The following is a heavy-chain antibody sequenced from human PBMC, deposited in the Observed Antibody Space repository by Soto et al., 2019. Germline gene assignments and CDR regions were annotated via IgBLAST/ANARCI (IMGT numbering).Heavy chain of an antibody. V-gene: IGHV4-31*03. CDR3: ARDRSGRYNSLDC. D-gene: IGHD5-12*01. CDR2: IYYSGTT. CDR1: GGSINSVDYY. J-gene: IGHJ4*02. Sequence: QVQLQESGPGLVKPSQTLSLTCTVSGGSINSVDYYWSWIRQHPGKGLEWIGYIYYSGTTYYNPSLKSRVAISVDTSKNQFSLNLSSVTAADTAVYYCARDRSGRYNSLDCWGQGTLVTVSS.